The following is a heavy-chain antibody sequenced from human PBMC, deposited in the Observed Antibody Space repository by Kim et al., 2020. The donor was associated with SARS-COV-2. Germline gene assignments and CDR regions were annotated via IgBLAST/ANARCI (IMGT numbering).Heavy chain of an antibody. V-gene: IGHV3-11*06. CDR3: ARDFNMIRGLITY. Sequence: KYADSVKGRFIVSRDNAKNSLYLQMNSLRAEDTAFYYCARDFNMIRGLITYWGQGTLVTVSS. D-gene: IGHD3-10*01. J-gene: IGHJ4*02.